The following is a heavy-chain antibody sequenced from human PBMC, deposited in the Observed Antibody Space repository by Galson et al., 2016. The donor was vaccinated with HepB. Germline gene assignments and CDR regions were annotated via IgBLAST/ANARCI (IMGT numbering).Heavy chain of an antibody. CDR3: ARGWNYVKFDY. CDR1: GDSVSSNTVA. V-gene: IGHV6-1*01. Sequence: CAISGDSVSSNTVAWNWIRQSPSRGLEWLGRTYFRSRWYNDYAGSVRGRIIISPDTSKNHFSLHLTSFTPEDTAVYYCARGWNYVKFDYWGQGTLVNVSS. D-gene: IGHD1-7*01. CDR2: TYFRSRWYN. J-gene: IGHJ4*02.